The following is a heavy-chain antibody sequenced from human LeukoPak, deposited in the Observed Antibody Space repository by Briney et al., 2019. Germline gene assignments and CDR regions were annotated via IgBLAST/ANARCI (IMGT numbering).Heavy chain of an antibody. V-gene: IGHV1-69-2*01. D-gene: IGHD1-26*01. CDR2: VDPEDGET. CDR1: GYTFTDYY. CDR3: ATARIVGATNTFDY. J-gene: IGHJ4*02. Sequence: ASVKISCKVSGYTFTDYYVHWVQQAPGKGLEWMGLVDPEDGETIYAEKFQGRVTITADTSTDTAYMELSSLRSEDTAVYYCATARIVGATNTFDYWGQGTLVTVSS.